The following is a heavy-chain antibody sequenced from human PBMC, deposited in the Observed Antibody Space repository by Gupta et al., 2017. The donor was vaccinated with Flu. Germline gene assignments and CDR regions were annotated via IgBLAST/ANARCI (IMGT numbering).Heavy chain of an antibody. Sequence: EVQLVESGGGLVQTGGSMHLSCDAAEFNSSYFAFHWVRQASGRELGWIGRIRSKENNYSTTYADPAKGMFTISKDDSKNTAYLQMDSLKTEDTAVYYCTSLGHTGSYYQHGYWGQGTLVTVSP. CDR1: EFNSSYFA. D-gene: IGHD1-26*01. J-gene: IGHJ4*02. CDR3: TSLGHTGSYYQHGY. V-gene: IGHV3-73*02. CDR2: IRSKENNYST.